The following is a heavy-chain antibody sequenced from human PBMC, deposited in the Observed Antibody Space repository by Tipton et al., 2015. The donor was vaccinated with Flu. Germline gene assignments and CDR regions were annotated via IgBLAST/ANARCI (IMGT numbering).Heavy chain of an antibody. V-gene: IGHV3-23*04. CDR2: IGSDFNT. Sequence: QLVQSGGGLVKPGGSLRLSCAASGFTFTNNAMGWVRQAPGEGLEWVSAIGSDFNTHYADSVKGRFTISRDNSKNTLYLQMNSLRAEDTAVYYCAKDILRWAFDFWGQGTMVTVSS. CDR1: GFTFTNNA. D-gene: IGHD3-3*01. CDR3: AKDILRWAFDF. J-gene: IGHJ3*01.